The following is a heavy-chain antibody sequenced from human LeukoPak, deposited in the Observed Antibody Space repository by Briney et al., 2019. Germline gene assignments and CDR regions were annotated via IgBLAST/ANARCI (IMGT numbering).Heavy chain of an antibody. J-gene: IGHJ4*02. CDR1: GYTLTELS. Sequence: ASVKVSCKVSGYTLTELSMHWVRQAPGKGLEWMGGFDPEDGETIYAQKFQGRVTMTEDTSTDTAYMELSSLRSEDTAVYHCATVFHDNIIGSYWGQGTLVAVSS. D-gene: IGHD3-22*01. CDR3: ATVFHDNIIGSY. V-gene: IGHV1-24*01. CDR2: FDPEDGET.